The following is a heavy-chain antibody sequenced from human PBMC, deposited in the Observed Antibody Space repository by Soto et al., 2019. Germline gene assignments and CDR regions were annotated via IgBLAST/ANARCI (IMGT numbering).Heavy chain of an antibody. CDR1: GFTFSSYS. J-gene: IGHJ2*01. Sequence: EVQLVESGGGLVQPGGYLRLSCAASGFTFSSYSMNWVRQAPGKGLEWVSYISSSSSTIYYADSVQGRFTISRDNAKNSLYLQMNSLRAEDTAVYYCARDPGVIITPTSRYFDLWGRGTLVTVSS. V-gene: IGHV3-48*01. CDR3: ARDPGVIITPTSRYFDL. D-gene: IGHD3-10*01. CDR2: ISSSSSTI.